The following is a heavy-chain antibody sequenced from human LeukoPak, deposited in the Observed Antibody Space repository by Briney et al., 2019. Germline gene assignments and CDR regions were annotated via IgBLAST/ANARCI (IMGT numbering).Heavy chain of an antibody. CDR2: IYSGGNT. V-gene: IGHV3-53*01. CDR3: ARRAGEYSHPYDY. CDR1: GFTVSSNS. D-gene: IGHD4-17*01. Sequence: GGSLRLSCTVSGFTVSSNSMSWVRQAPGKGLEWVSFIYSGGNTHYSDSVKGRFTISRDNPKNTLYLQLNSLRAYDTAVYYCARRAGEYSHPYDYRGQGTLVTVYS. J-gene: IGHJ4*02.